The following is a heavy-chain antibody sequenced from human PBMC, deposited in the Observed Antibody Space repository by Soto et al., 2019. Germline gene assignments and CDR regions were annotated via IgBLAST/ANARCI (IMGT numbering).Heavy chain of an antibody. CDR1: GFTFSSYW. CDR3: ARDKRRRFRGVIIFGYYYYGMDV. J-gene: IGHJ6*02. D-gene: IGHD3-10*01. V-gene: IGHV3-7*01. CDR2: IKQDGSEK. Sequence: PGGSLSLACAASGFTFSSYWMSWVRQAPGKGLEWVANIKQDGSEKYYVDSVKGRFTISRDNAKNSLYLQMNSLRAEDTAVYYCARDKRRRFRGVIIFGYYYYGMDVWGQGTTVTV.